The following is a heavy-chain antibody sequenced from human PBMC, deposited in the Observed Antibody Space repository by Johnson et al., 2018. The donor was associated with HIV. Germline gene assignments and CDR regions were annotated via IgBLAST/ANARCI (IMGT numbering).Heavy chain of an antibody. CDR2: INPAGSEK. Sequence: VHLVESGGGLVQRGGSMSLSCAASGFTFRNPWMSWVRQAPGKGLEWVANINPAGSEKYYLGSLEGRFTLSRDNAKTSLYLQMNSLRAEDTAVYYCARDTLAWGLLPPIGAFDIWGQGTMVTVSS. J-gene: IGHJ3*02. CDR3: ARDTLAWGLLPPIGAFDI. CDR1: GFTFRNPW. D-gene: IGHD1-26*01. V-gene: IGHV3-7*05.